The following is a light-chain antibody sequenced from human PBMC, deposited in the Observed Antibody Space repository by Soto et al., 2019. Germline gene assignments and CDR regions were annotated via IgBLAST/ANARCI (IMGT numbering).Light chain of an antibody. CDR3: QQHNNWPPLT. Sequence: EIVMTQSPATLSVSPGERATLSCRASQSVSSNLAWYQQKPGQAPRLLIYGASTRATGIPARFSGSGSGTEVTLTISSLQSEDVAVYYCQQHNNWPPLTFGGGTKVEIK. J-gene: IGKJ4*01. CDR1: QSVSSN. CDR2: GAS. V-gene: IGKV3-15*01.